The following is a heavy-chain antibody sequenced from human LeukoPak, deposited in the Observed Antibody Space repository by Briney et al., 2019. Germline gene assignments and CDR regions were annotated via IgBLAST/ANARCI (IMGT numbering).Heavy chain of an antibody. CDR1: GFTFTTYP. V-gene: IGHV3-23*01. J-gene: IGHJ6*02. CDR2: ISASGGGT. D-gene: IGHD1-26*01. Sequence: GGSLRLSCAASGFTFTTYPMSWVRQAPGKGLEWVSAISASGGGTYYADSVKGRFTISRDNSRSTVFLQMNSLRAEDTAVYYCARVSRSYGYYYYYGMDVWGQGTTVTVSS. CDR3: ARVSRSYGYYYYYGMDV.